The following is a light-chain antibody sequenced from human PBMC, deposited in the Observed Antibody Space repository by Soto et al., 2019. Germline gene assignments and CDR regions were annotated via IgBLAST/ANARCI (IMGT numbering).Light chain of an antibody. V-gene: IGKV3-15*01. CDR1: QSVSSN. Sequence: EMVMTQSPATLSVSPGERATLSCRASQSVSSNLAWYQQKPGKAPRLLIYGASTRANGIPARFRGSGSGTAVTLPISSPQSEDFAVYYYQQYNNWPPWTFGQGTKVEIK. J-gene: IGKJ1*01. CDR3: QQYNNWPPWT. CDR2: GAS.